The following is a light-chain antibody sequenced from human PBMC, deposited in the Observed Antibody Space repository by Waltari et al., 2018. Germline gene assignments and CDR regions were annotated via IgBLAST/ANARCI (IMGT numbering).Light chain of an antibody. V-gene: IGLV2-11*01. CDR3: CSYADDNIYV. CDR1: DSAVGGYEY. J-gene: IGLJ1*01. CDR2: DVT. Sequence: QSPLTQPRSVSGSPGQSVTISCTGTDSAVGGYEYVSWYQHHPGKAPKLLISDVTKRPAGVLDRFSGSKSGNTASLTISGLHGEDEADYYCCSYADDNIYVFGTGTNVAVL.